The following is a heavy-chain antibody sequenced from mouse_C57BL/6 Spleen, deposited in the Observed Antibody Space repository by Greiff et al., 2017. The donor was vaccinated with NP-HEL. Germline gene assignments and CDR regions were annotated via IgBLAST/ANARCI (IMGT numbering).Heavy chain of an antibody. D-gene: IGHD2-3*01. CDR3: ARWDDGYWFAY. CDR1: GYTFTSYW. CDR2: IDPSDSET. Sequence: QVQLQQPGAELVRPGSSVKLSCKASGYTFTSYWMHWVKQRPIQGLEWIGNIDPSDSETHYNQKFKDKATLTVDKSSSTAYMQLSSLTSEDSAVYYCARWDDGYWFAYWGQGTLVTVSA. V-gene: IGHV1-52*01. J-gene: IGHJ3*01.